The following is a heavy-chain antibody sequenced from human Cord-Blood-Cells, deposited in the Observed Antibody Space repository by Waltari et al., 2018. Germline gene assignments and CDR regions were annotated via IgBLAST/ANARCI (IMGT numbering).Heavy chain of an antibody. V-gene: IGHV4-34*01. Sequence: QVQLQQWGAGLLKPSETLSLTCAVYGGSFSGYYWSWICQPPGKGLEWIGEINHSGSTNYNPSLKSRVTISVDTSKNQFSLKLSSVTAADTAVYYCARGAGVPSFDYWGQGTLVTVSS. J-gene: IGHJ4*02. D-gene: IGHD6-19*01. CDR2: INHSGST. CDR3: ARGAGVPSFDY. CDR1: GGSFSGYY.